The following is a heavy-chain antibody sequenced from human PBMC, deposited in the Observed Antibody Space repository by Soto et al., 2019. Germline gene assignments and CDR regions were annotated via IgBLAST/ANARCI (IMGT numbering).Heavy chain of an antibody. CDR2: IIPIFGTA. J-gene: IGHJ3*02. D-gene: IGHD2-15*01. V-gene: IGHV1-69*01. CDR1: GGTFSSYA. Sequence: QVQLVQSGAEVKKPGSSVKVSCKASGGTFSSYAISWVRQAPGQGLEWMGGIIPIFGTANYAQKFQGRVTITADESTSTAYMELSSLRSEDTAVYYCAIVPLGYCSGGSCQEGAFDIWGQGTMVTVSS. CDR3: AIVPLGYCSGGSCQEGAFDI.